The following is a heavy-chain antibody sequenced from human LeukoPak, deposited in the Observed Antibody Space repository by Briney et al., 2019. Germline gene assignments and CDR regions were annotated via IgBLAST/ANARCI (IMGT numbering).Heavy chain of an antibody. V-gene: IGHV4-59*07. Sequence: SSDTLSLTCTVSGGSISSYYWSWIRQPPGKGLEWIGYIYYSGSTNYNPSLKSRVTISVDTSKNQFSMKLSSVTAADTAVYYCARGKGRDYFDYWGQGTLVTVSS. J-gene: IGHJ4*02. CDR1: GGSISSYY. CDR2: IYYSGST. CDR3: ARGKGRDYFDY.